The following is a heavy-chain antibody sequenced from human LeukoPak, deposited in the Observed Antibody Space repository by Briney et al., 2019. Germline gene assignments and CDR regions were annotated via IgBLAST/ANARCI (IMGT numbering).Heavy chain of an antibody. CDR2: IFYSGST. D-gene: IGHD4-17*01. V-gene: IGHV4-59*01. CDR1: SGSISSYY. Sequence: SETLSLTCTVSSGSISSYYWSWIRQPPGKGLEWIGYIFYSGSTNYNPSFKSRATISVDTSKNQFSLGLSSVTAADTAVYYCARGPTRYYFDCWGQGTLVTVSS. CDR3: ARGPTRYYFDC. J-gene: IGHJ4*02.